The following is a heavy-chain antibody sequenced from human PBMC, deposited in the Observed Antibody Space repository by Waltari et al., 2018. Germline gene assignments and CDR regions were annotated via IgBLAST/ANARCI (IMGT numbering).Heavy chain of an antibody. CDR3: ASGIKPSSGSYASYYYYGMDV. Sequence: VQLQESGPGLVKPSETLSLTCTVSGGSISSYYWSLVRPAPGKGLEWVANIKQEGSEKYLVEAVKGRFTISRDNAKNSLYLQRNILRAEDTAVYYWASGIKPSSGSYASYYYYGMDVWGQGTTVTVSS. CDR1: GGSISSYY. D-gene: IGHD3-10*01. V-gene: IGHV3-7*01. J-gene: IGHJ6*02. CDR2: IKQEGSEK.